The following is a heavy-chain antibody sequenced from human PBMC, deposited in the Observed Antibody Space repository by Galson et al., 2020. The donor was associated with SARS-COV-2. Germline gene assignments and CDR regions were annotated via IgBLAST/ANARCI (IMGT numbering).Heavy chain of an antibody. CDR3: TGDIVSNFWSGFDP. J-gene: IGHJ5*02. Sequence: GGSLRLSCAASGFTFNTHWMHWVRQAPGKGLVWVSRINSDGSSTAYADSVKGRFTISRDNAKNTLYLQMNSLRPEDTAVYYCTGDIVSNFWSGFDPWGQGTLVTVSS. D-gene: IGHD3-3*01. CDR1: GFTFNTHW. CDR2: INSDGSST. V-gene: IGHV3-74*01.